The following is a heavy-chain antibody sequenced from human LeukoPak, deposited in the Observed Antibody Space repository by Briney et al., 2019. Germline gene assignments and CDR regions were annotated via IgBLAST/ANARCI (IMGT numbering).Heavy chain of an antibody. CDR3: ARGDGGGSDWFDP. CDR2: IYYSGNT. Sequence: MPSETLSLTCTVSGGSISRYYWNWIRQPPGRGLEWIGYIYYSGNTKYNPSLKSRVSISVEMPKNQFSLKLSSVTAADTAVYYCARGDGGGSDWFDPWGQGTLVTVSS. J-gene: IGHJ5*02. V-gene: IGHV4-59*01. D-gene: IGHD2-15*01. CDR1: GGSISRYY.